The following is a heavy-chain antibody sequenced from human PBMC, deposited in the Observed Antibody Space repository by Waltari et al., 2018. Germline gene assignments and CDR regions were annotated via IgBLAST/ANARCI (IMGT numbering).Heavy chain of an antibody. D-gene: IGHD6-13*01. CDR1: GDSITSYY. Sequence: QVQLQESGPGLVKPSETLSLTCIVSGDSITSYYWNWIRQTPGKGLEWIGYLYNSWSTNYNPSLKSRVTISVDTSKNQFSLKLTSVTAADTAVYYCARDPGSASWYGAFDVWGQGTMVSVSS. CDR2: LYNSWST. CDR3: ARDPGSASWYGAFDV. V-gene: IGHV4-59*01. J-gene: IGHJ3*01.